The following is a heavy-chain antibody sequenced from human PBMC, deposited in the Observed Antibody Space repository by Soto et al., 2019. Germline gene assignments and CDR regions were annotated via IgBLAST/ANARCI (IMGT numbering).Heavy chain of an antibody. CDR3: AREFRVFGVVNNGMDV. Sequence: QVQLVQSGAEVKKPGASVKVSCKASGYTFTGYYMHWVRQGPGQGLEWMGWINPNSGGTNYAQKFQGRVTMTRDTSSSTAYMERSRLRSDDTAVYYCAREFRVFGVVNNGMDVWGQGTTVTVSS. CDR2: INPNSGGT. V-gene: IGHV1-2*02. CDR1: GYTFTGYY. J-gene: IGHJ6*02. D-gene: IGHD3-3*01.